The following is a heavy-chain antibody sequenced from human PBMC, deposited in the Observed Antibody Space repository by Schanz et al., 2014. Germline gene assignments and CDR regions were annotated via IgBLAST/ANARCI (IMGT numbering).Heavy chain of an antibody. V-gene: IGHV1-8*01. CDR1: GYTFTSYD. CDR3: ARGRTFDY. J-gene: IGHJ4*02. Sequence: QVQLIQSGAEVKKPGASVKVSCTASGYTFTSYDINWVRQAPGQGLEWLGWMNPNSGNPGFAQKFRGRVTMTRNTSMSTAHIELHILTSEDTAVYYCARGRTFDYWGQGTLVTVSS. CDR2: MNPNSGNP.